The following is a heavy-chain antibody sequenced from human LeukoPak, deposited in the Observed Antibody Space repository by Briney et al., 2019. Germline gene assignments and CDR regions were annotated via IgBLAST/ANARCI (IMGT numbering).Heavy chain of an antibody. J-gene: IGHJ3*02. V-gene: IGHV1-18*01. D-gene: IGHD1-26*01. CDR3: AKELGFSGAFDI. CDR2: ISAYNGNT. CDR1: GYTFTSYG. Sequence: ASVKVSCKASGYTFTSYGISWVRQAPGQGLEWMGWISAYNGNTNYAQKFQGRVTMTRDTSISTAYMELSRLRSDDTAVYYCAKELGFSGAFDIWGQGTMVTVSS.